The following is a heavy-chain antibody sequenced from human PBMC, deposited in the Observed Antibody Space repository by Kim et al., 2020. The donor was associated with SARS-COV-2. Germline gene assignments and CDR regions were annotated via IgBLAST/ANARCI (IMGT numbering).Heavy chain of an antibody. J-gene: IGHJ4*02. D-gene: IGHD3-10*01. CDR1: GGSISSGDYY. V-gene: IGHV4-30-4*01. Sequence: SETLSLTCTVSGGSISSGDYYWSWIRQPPGKGLEWIGYIYYSGSTYYNPSLKSRVTISVDTSKNQFSLKLSSVTAADTAVYYCASDIFGSGSYYATDYWGQGTLVTVSS. CDR2: IYYSGST. CDR3: ASDIFGSGSYYATDY.